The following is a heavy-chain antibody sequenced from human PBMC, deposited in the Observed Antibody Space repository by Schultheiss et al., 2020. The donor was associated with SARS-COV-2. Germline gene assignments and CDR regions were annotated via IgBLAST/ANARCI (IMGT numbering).Heavy chain of an antibody. CDR3: ASSPVDPLYYYYGMDV. D-gene: IGHD5-12*01. CDR2: IVVGSGNT. V-gene: IGHV1-58*01. Sequence: SVKVSCKASGFTFTSSAVQWVRQARGQRLEWIGWIVVGSGNTNYAQKFQGRVTITADESTSTAYMELSRLRSDDTAVYYCASSPVDPLYYYYGMDVWGQGTTVTVSS. CDR1: GFTFTSSA. J-gene: IGHJ6*02.